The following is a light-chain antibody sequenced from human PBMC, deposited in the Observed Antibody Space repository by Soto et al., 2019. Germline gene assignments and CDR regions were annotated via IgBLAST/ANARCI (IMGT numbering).Light chain of an antibody. CDR2: DAS. V-gene: IGKV1-5*01. Sequence: DIQMTQSPSTLSASVGDRVIITRRASQSISDYLAWYQQKQGKAPKLLIYDASNLESGVPSTFSGSGSGTELAVTISSLQPYDFAAYYYQHYYTCVHMLGQGAKVDIK. CDR1: QSISDY. CDR3: QHYYTCVHM. J-gene: IGKJ1*01.